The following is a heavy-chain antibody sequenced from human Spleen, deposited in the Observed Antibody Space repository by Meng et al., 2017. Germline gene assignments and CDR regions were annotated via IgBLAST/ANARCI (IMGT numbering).Heavy chain of an antibody. CDR3: ARAPRQYYDILTHWFDP. J-gene: IGHJ5*02. Sequence: SVKVSCKASGGTFSSYAISWVRQAPGQGLEWMGGIIPIFGTANYAQKFQGRVTITADESTSTAYMELSSLRSEDTAVYYCARAPRQYYDILTHWFDPWGQGTLVTVSS. V-gene: IGHV1-69*13. CDR1: GGTFSSYA. CDR2: IIPIFGTA. D-gene: IGHD3-9*01.